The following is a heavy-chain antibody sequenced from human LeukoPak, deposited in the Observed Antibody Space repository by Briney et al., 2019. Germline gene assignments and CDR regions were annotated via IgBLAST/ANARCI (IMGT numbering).Heavy chain of an antibody. CDR2: INHSGST. D-gene: IGHD6-13*01. J-gene: IGHJ4*02. CDR3: ARHGSSWYLDY. Sequence: SETLSLTCAVYGGSFTGYYWSWIRQPPGKGLEWIGEINHSGSTNYNPSLKSRVTISVDTSKNQFSLKLSSVTAADTAVYYCARHGSSWYLDYWGQGTLVTVSS. CDR1: GGSFTGYY. V-gene: IGHV4-34*01.